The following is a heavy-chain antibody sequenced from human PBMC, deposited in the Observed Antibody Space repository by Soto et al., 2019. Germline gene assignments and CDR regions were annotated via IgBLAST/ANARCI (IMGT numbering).Heavy chain of an antibody. CDR2: MRANSGDT. V-gene: IGHV1-8*01. CDR3: ARYIYGQGFQA. J-gene: IGHJ5*02. D-gene: IGHD3-3*02. Sequence: QVQLVQPGAEVRKPGASVKVSCKASGDIFTNFDFNWVRQATGQGLEWIGWMRANSGDTGHDQKFQGRVRMTRGTSMSTAYMELGSLRAEDTAVYYCARYIYGQGFQAWGQGTLVFVSS. CDR1: GDIFTNFD.